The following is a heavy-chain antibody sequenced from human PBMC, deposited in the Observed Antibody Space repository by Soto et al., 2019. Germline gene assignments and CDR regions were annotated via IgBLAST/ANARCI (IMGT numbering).Heavy chain of an antibody. CDR3: ASSSFWSFDY. Sequence: SETLSLTCTVSGGSMSGFLYYWGWIRQPPGKGLEWIGSNDNSGSTYYNPSLKSRVTISVDASKNQFSLRPSSVTAADTAIDQCASSSFWSFDYWGQXALVTVSS. D-gene: IGHD3-3*01. CDR2: NDNSGST. V-gene: IGHV4-39*01. CDR1: GGSMSGFLYY. J-gene: IGHJ4*02.